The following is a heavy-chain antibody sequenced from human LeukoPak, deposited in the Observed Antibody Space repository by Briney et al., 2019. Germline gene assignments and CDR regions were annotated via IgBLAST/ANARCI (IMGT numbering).Heavy chain of an antibody. V-gene: IGHV1-58*02. Sequence: SVKVSCKASGFTFTSPAMQWVRQARGQRLEWIGWIVVGSGNTNYAQKFQERVTITRDMSTSTAYMELSSLRSEDTAVYYCAADKKSSGFDDAFDIWGQGTMVTVSS. CDR3: AADKKSSGFDDAFDI. J-gene: IGHJ3*02. D-gene: IGHD3-22*01. CDR2: IVVGSGNT. CDR1: GFTFTSPA.